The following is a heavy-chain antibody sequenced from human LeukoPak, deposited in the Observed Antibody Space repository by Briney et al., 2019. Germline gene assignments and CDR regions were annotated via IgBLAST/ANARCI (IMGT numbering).Heavy chain of an antibody. J-gene: IGHJ3*02. CDR1: GGSISSYY. CDR2: IYYSGST. V-gene: IGHV4-59*01. Sequence: SETLSLTCTVSGGSISSYYWSWIRQPPGKGLEWIGYIYYSGSTNYNPSLKSRVTISADTSKNQFSLKLSSVTAADTAVYYCARDLGYGSGKRAFDIWGQGTMVTVSS. D-gene: IGHD3-10*01. CDR3: ARDLGYGSGKRAFDI.